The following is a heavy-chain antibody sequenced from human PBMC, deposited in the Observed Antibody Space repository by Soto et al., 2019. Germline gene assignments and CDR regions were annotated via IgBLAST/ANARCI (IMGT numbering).Heavy chain of an antibody. V-gene: IGHV1-69*13. D-gene: IGHD3-22*01. CDR2: IIPIFGTA. Sequence: GASVKISCKASGGTFSSYAISWVRQAPGQGLEWMGGIIPIFGTANYAQKFQGRVTITADESTSTAYMELSSLRSEDTAVYYCARGPLTYYYDSSGYYYGRIEYWGKGTLVTVSS. CDR3: ARGPLTYYYDSSGYYYGRIEY. J-gene: IGHJ4*02. CDR1: GGTFSSYA.